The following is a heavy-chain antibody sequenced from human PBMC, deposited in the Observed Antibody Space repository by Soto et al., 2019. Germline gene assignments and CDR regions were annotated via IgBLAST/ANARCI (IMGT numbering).Heavy chain of an antibody. CDR1: GGTFSSYA. CDR2: IIPIFGTA. Sequence: SVKVSCKASGGTFSSYAISWLRQAPGQGLEWMGGIIPIFGTANYAQKFQGRLTITADESTSTAYMELSSLRSEDTAVYYCARAGLVGATRPLDYWGQGTLVTVSS. CDR3: ARAGLVGATRPLDY. J-gene: IGHJ4*02. D-gene: IGHD1-26*01. V-gene: IGHV1-69*13.